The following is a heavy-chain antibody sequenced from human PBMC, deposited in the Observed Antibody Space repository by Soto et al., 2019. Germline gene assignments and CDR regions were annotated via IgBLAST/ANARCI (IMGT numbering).Heavy chain of an antibody. Sequence: PTLVNPTQTLTLTCTFSGFSLSTSGVGVGWIRQPPGKALEWLALIYWNDDKRHSPSLKSRLTITKDTSKNQVVLTMTNMDPVDTATYYCARLVPWFDPWGQGTLVTVSS. CDR3: ARLVPWFDP. CDR1: GFSLSTSGVG. D-gene: IGHD2-15*01. CDR2: IYWNDDK. V-gene: IGHV2-5*01. J-gene: IGHJ5*02.